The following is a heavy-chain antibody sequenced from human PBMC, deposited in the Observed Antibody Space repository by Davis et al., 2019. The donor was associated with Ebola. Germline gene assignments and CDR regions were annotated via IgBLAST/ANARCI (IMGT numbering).Heavy chain of an antibody. CDR3: GRGVDTAMVVDY. J-gene: IGHJ4*02. CDR1: GYTFTSYG. V-gene: IGHV1-18*01. Sequence: ASVKVSCKASGYTFTSYGISWVRQAPGQGLEWMGWISAYTGNTNSAQKYQGRVTMTTDTSTSTAYMELRSLRSDDTAVYYCGRGVDTAMVVDYWGQGTLVTVSS. CDR2: ISAYTGNT. D-gene: IGHD5-18*01.